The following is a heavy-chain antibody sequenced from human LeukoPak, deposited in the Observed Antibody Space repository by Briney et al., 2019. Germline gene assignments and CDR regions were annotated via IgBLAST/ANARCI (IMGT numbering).Heavy chain of an antibody. CDR1: GYTFTGYY. D-gene: IGHD6-13*01. Sequence: ASVKVSCKASGYTFTGYYMHWVRQAPGQGLEWMGWINPNSGGTNYAQKFQGRVTMTRDTSISTAYMELSRLRSDDTAVYYCARLRGIAAAGGWFDPWAREPWSPSPQ. CDR3: ARLRGIAAAGGWFDP. CDR2: INPNSGGT. J-gene: IGHJ5*02. V-gene: IGHV1-2*02.